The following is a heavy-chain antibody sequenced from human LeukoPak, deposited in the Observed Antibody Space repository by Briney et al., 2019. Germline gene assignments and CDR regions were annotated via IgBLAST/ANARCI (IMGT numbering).Heavy chain of an antibody. V-gene: IGHV3-30*18. CDR3: AKDRFSYASGNTDC. J-gene: IGHJ4*02. Sequence: PGGSLRLSCAASGFTFSSYGMHWVRQAPGKGLEWVAAISYDGTNKYYVDSVKGRFTISRDNSKNTLYLQMNRPGPEDTAVYYCAKDRFSYASGNTDCWGQGTLVTVSS. D-gene: IGHD3-10*01. CDR2: ISYDGTNK. CDR1: GFTFSSYG.